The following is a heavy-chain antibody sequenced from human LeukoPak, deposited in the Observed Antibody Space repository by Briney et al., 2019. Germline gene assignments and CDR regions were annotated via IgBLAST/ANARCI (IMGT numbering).Heavy chain of an antibody. CDR2: ISGSGGST. J-gene: IGHJ6*02. CDR1: GFTFSSYA. D-gene: IGHD6-13*01. Sequence: PGGSLRLSCAASGFTFSSYAMTWARQAPGKGLEWVSGISGSGGSTYYADSVKGRFTISRDNSKNTLYLQMNSLRAEDTAIYYCAKVGSRLPHYGMDVWGQGTTVTVSS. V-gene: IGHV3-23*01. CDR3: AKVGSRLPHYGMDV.